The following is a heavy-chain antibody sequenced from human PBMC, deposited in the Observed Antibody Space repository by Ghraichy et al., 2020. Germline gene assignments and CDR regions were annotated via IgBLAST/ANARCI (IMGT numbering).Heavy chain of an antibody. CDR2: ISSSSTYT. V-gene: IGHV3-11*06. D-gene: IGHD2-15*01. CDR1: GFTFRDYY. Sequence: GGSLSLSCEASGFTFRDYYMSWVRQAPGKGLEWISYISSSSTYTNYAESVKGRFTISRDNARNSLYLQMSGLRADDTAIYYCAKDGLGCSGGTCFFGTDSWGQGALVTVSS. J-gene: IGHJ5*01. CDR3: AKDGLGCSGGTCFFGTDS.